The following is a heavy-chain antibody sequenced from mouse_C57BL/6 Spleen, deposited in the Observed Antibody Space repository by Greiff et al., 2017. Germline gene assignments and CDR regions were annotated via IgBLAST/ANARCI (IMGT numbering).Heavy chain of an antibody. V-gene: IGHV5-4*01. CDR3: ARDALTTVVANGYFDV. Sequence: EVHLVESGGGLVKPGGSLKLSCAASGFTFSSYAMSWVRQTPEKRLEWVATISDGGSYTYYPDNVKGRFTISRDNAKNNLYLQMSHLKAEDTAMYYCARDALTTVVANGYFDVWGTGTTVTVSS. CDR1: GFTFSSYA. J-gene: IGHJ1*03. CDR2: ISDGGSYT. D-gene: IGHD1-1*01.